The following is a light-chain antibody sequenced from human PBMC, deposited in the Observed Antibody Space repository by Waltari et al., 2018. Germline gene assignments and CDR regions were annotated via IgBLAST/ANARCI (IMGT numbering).Light chain of an antibody. CDR1: KIENKS. J-gene: IGLJ2*01. V-gene: IGLV3-21*04. Sequence: SYVLPQTPSVSLAPGQTAIITRGGDKIENKSVYGYQLQPGQAPVLVMFYDSDRPPGIPDRFSGSNSGNTATLTISRVEDDDEADYFCQVWDDSNNSGVFGGGTKLTVL. CDR3: QVWDDSNNSGV. CDR2: YDS.